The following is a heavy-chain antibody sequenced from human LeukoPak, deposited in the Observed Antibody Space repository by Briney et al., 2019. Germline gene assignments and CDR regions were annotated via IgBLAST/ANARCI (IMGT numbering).Heavy chain of an antibody. CDR2: MYYSGTT. V-gene: IGHV4-59*01. CDR3: AKVYYYDSSGYSLSYFDH. J-gene: IGHJ4*02. Sequence: SETLSLTCTVSGGSITSYYRSWIRQSPGKGLEWIGFMYYSGTTNYNPSLKSRVTISLGMSKNQFSLKLSSVTTADTAVYYCAKVYYYDSSGYSLSYFDHWGQGILVTVSS. CDR1: GGSITSYY. D-gene: IGHD3-22*01.